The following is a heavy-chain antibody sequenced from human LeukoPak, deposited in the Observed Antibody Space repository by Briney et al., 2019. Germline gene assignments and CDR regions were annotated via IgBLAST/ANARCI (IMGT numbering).Heavy chain of an antibody. CDR2: INPNSGVT. D-gene: IGHD3-16*02. J-gene: IGHJ4*02. CDR1: GYTFTGYY. V-gene: IGHV1-2*02. Sequence: ASVKVSCKASGYTFTGYYMHWVRQAPGQGLEWMGWINPNSGVTYYAQKFQGRVTMTRDTSISTAYMELSRLRSDDTAVYYCNVWGSYRYTDYWGQGTLVTVSS. CDR3: NVWGSYRYTDY.